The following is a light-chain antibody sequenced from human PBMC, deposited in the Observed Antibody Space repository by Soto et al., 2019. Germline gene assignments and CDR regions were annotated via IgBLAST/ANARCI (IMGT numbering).Light chain of an antibody. V-gene: IGKV1-39*01. J-gene: IGKJ2*01. CDR1: QSITNY. CDR3: QQSYSTVYT. CDR2: TAS. Sequence: DIQMTQSPSSLSASVGDRVTITCRASQSITNYLNWYQQKPGKAPKLLIYTASSLQSGVPSRFSGSGSGTDFTLTISSLQPEDFATYYCQQSYSTVYTFGQGTRLVIK.